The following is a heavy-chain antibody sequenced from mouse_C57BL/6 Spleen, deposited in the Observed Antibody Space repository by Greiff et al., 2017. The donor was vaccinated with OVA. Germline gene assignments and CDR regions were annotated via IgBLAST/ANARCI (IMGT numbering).Heavy chain of an antibody. Sequence: VQLQQPGAELVRPGSSVKLSCTASGYTFTSYWMHWVKQRPIQGLEWIGNIDPSDSETYYTPTFKDQATFTVDKSSSTAYMQLSSLTSEDAAVYYGARYYDYDEAYAMDYWGQGTSVTVAS. CDR1: GYTFTSYW. CDR3: ARYYDYDEAYAMDY. D-gene: IGHD2-4*01. J-gene: IGHJ4*01. CDR2: IDPSDSET. V-gene: IGHV1-52*01.